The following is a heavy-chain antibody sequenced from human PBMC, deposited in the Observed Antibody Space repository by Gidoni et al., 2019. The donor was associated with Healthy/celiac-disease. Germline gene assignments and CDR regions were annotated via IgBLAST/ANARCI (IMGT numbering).Heavy chain of an antibody. D-gene: IGHD4-17*01. CDR1: GFPFSSYW. J-gene: IGHJ4*02. Sequence: EVQLVESGGGLVQPGGSRRLSWAASGFPFSSYWMSWVRQAPGKGLEWVANIKQDGSEKYYVDSVKGRFTISRDNAKNSLYLQMNSLRAEDTAVYYCASHTPTVTSLDYWGQGTLVTVSS. CDR2: IKQDGSEK. CDR3: ASHTPTVTSLDY. V-gene: IGHV3-7*03.